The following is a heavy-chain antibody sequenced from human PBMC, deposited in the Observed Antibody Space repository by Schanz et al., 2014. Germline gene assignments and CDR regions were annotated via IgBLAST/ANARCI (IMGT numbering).Heavy chain of an antibody. D-gene: IGHD6-19*01. J-gene: IGHJ6*03. CDR2: TRYDGNNK. Sequence: QVQLVESGGVVQPGRSLRLSCAASGITLSGYGLHWVRQAPGKGLEWVAATRYDGNNKYYVDSVKGRFTISRDNSKNTLYLQVNSLRAEDTAVYYCARDHQWLARYYMDVWGKGTTVTVSS. CDR3: ARDHQWLARYYMDV. CDR1: GITLSGYG. V-gene: IGHV3-33*08.